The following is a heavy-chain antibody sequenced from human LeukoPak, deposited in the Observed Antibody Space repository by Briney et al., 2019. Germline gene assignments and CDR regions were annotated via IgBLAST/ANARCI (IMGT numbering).Heavy chain of an antibody. J-gene: IGHJ4*02. Sequence: SETLSLTCTVSGGSISSSSYYWGWLRQPPGKGLEWIGNIYYSGSTYYNPSLKGRVTISVDTSKNQFSLKLSSVPAADTAEYYCASLRERSYYARGFDYWGQGTLVTVSS. CDR3: ASLRERSYYARGFDY. V-gene: IGHV4-39*01. CDR1: GGSISSSSYY. D-gene: IGHD4-11*01. CDR2: IYYSGST.